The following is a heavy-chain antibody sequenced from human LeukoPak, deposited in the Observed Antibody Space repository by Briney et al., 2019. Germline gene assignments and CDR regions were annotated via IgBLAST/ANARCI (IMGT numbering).Heavy chain of an antibody. CDR1: GGSFSGYY. CDR2: INHSGST. J-gene: IGHJ3*02. CDR3: ARDYYYDSSGYAFDI. Sequence: SETLSLTCAVYGGSFSGYYWSWIRQPPGKGLEWIGEINHSGSTNYNPSLKSRVTISVDTSKNQFSLKLSSVTAADTAVYYSARDYYYDSSGYAFDIWGQGTMVTVSS. V-gene: IGHV4-34*01. D-gene: IGHD3-22*01.